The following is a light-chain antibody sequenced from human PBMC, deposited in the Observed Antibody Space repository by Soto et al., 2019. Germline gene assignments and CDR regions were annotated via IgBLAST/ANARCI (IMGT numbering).Light chain of an antibody. V-gene: IGLV1-44*01. CDR1: SSNIGSHT. Sequence: QSVLTQPPSASGTPGQRVTISCSGSSSNIGSHTVNWYQHLPGTAPSLLIYGDYQRPSGVPGRFSGSKSGTAASLAISGLQSEDEGEYYCAAWDDSLNGYWVFGGGTKVTVL. CDR3: AAWDDSLNGYWV. CDR2: GDY. J-gene: IGLJ3*02.